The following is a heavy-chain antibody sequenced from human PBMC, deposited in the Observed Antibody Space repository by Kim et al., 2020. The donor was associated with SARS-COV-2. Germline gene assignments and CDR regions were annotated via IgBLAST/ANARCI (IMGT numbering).Heavy chain of an antibody. V-gene: IGHV3-30*18. CDR1: GFTFSSYA. CDR3: AKDLSAVPNFQGAHY. J-gene: IGHJ4*02. Sequence: GGSLRLSCAASGFTFSSYAMHWVRQAPGKGLEWVAVIAYDGSNKYYVDSVKGRFTISRDNSKNTLYLQMNSLRAEDTAVYYCAKDLSAVPNFQGAHYWGQGTLVTVSS. CDR2: IAYDGSNK. D-gene: IGHD6-19*01.